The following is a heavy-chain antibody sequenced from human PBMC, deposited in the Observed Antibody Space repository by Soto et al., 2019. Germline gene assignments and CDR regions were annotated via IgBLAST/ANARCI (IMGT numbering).Heavy chain of an antibody. V-gene: IGHV1-3*01. CDR3: ARVEGRGDSYGHPGYYGMYV. CDR2: INAGNGNT. D-gene: IGHD5-18*01. CDR1: GYTFTSYA. J-gene: IGHJ6*02. Sequence: ASVKVSCKASGYTFTSYAMHWVRQAPGQRLEWMGWINAGNGNTKYPQKFQGRVTITRDTSASTAYMELSSLRSEDTAVYYCARVEGRGDSYGHPGYYGMYVWGQGTTVPVSS.